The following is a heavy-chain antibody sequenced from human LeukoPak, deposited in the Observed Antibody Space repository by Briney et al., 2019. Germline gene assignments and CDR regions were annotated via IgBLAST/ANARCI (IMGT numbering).Heavy chain of an antibody. Sequence: PGRSLRLSCAASGFTFSSYAMHWVRQAPGKGLEWVAVISYDGSNKYYADSVKGRLTISRDNSKNTLYLQMNSLRAEDTAVYYCARASGLISFWGQGTLVTVSS. CDR2: ISYDGSNK. CDR1: GFTFSSYA. V-gene: IGHV3-30-3*01. D-gene: IGHD2-15*01. J-gene: IGHJ4*02. CDR3: ARASGLISF.